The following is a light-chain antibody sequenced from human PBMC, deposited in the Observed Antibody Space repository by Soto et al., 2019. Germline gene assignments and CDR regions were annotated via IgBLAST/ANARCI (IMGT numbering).Light chain of an antibody. CDR1: QSVSSY. V-gene: IGKV3-11*01. CDR2: DAS. CDR3: QHRSNWLA. J-gene: IGKJ4*01. Sequence: EIVLTQSAATLSLSPGERATLSCKASQSVSSYLAGYQQKPGQAPRLLIYDASNRATGIPARFSGSGSGTDFTLTITSLEPEDFAVYYCQHRSNWLAFGGGTKVDIK.